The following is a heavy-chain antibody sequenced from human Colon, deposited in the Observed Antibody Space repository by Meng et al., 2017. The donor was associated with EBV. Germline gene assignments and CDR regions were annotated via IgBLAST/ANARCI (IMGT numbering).Heavy chain of an antibody. CDR1: GGSISSSNW. D-gene: IGHD2-21*02. J-gene: IGHJ4*02. Sequence: VRLQVSGPGLVKPSQTLSLTCAVSGGSISSSNWWSWVRQPPGKGLEWIGEIYQSGSTNYNPSLKSRVTISVDKSKNQFSLKLSSVTAADTAVYYCARVVTALWGYYFDYWGQGTLVTVSS. V-gene: IGHV4-4*02. CDR2: IYQSGST. CDR3: ARVVTALWGYYFDY.